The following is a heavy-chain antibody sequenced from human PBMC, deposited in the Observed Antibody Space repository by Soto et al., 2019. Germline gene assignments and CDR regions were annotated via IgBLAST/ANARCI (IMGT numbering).Heavy chain of an antibody. CDR1: GGSVFTICPT. CDR3: ARLIGNSWLDS. CDR2: TYYRSKWYN. D-gene: IGHD2-8*01. J-gene: IGHJ5*01. Sequence: SQTLSLALGLPGGSVFTICPTCDWSRQSPSRVLEWLGMTYYRSKWYNYYAVSVKGRITINPDTSNNQCSLQLNSVTPDDTAVYYCARLIGNSWLDSWGQGTLVTVSS. V-gene: IGHV6-1*01.